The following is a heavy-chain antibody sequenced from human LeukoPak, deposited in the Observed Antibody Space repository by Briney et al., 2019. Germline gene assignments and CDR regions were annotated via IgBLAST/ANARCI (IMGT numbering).Heavy chain of an antibody. CDR1: GYTFTGYY. V-gene: IGHV1-2*02. Sequence: ASVKVSCKASGYTFTGYYMHWVRQAPGQGLEWMGWINPNSGGTNYAQKFQGRVTMTRDTSISTAYMELSRLRSDDTAVYYCARATRITMIVVVTPFDYWGQGTLVIVSS. CDR3: ARATRITMIVVVTPFDY. D-gene: IGHD3-22*01. CDR2: INPNSGGT. J-gene: IGHJ4*02.